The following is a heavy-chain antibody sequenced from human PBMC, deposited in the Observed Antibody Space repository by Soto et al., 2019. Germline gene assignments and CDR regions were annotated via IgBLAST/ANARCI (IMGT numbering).Heavy chain of an antibody. CDR3: ARARIVGAII. Sequence: PSETLSLTCAVYGGSFSGYYWSWIRQPPGKGLEWIGEINHSGSTNYNPSLKSRVTISVDTSKNQFSLKLSSVTAADTAVYYCARARIVGAIIWGQGTPVTVSS. CDR1: GGSFSGYY. CDR2: INHSGST. V-gene: IGHV4-34*01. D-gene: IGHD1-26*01. J-gene: IGHJ4*02.